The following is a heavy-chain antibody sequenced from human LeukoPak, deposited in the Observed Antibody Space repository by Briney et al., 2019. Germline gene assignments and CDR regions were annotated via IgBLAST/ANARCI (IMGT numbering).Heavy chain of an antibody. CDR2: IYHSGST. D-gene: IGHD3-22*01. CDR3: ARGHSSGYYYWFDP. Sequence: PSETLSLTCAVSGGSISSGGYSWSWIRQPPGKGLEWIGYIYHSGSTYYNPSLKSRVTISVDRSKNQFSLKLSSVTAADTAVYYCARGHSSGYYYWFDPWGQGTLVTVSS. J-gene: IGHJ5*02. V-gene: IGHV4-30-2*01. CDR1: GGSISSGGYS.